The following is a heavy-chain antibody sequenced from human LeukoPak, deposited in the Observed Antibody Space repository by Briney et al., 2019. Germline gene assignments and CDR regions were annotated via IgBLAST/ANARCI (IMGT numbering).Heavy chain of an antibody. CDR1: GFPFSSYA. CDR3: ATHLTYYYGSGSLSY. V-gene: IGHV3-23*01. J-gene: IGHJ4*02. Sequence: PGGSLRLSCAASGFPFSSYAMSWVRQAPGNGLEGVSAISGSGGSTYYADSVKGRFTISRDNSKNTLYLQMNSLRPEDTAVYYCATHLTYYYGSGSLSYWGQGTLVTVSS. CDR2: ISGSGGST. D-gene: IGHD3-10*01.